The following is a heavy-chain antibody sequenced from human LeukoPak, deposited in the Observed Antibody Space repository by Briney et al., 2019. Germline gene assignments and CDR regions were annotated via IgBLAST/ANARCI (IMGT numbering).Heavy chain of an antibody. Sequence: PGGSLRLSCAASGFTFSDYYMSWIRQAPGKGLEWVAVIWYGGSNKYYADSVKGRFTISRDNSKNTLYLQMNSLRAEDTAVYYCARGSPFDYWGQGTLVTVSS. J-gene: IGHJ4*02. CDR2: IWYGGSNK. V-gene: IGHV3-33*08. CDR1: GFTFSDYY. CDR3: ARGSPFDY.